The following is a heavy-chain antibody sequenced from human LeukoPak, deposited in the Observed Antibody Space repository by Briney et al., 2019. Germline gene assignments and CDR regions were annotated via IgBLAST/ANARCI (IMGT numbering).Heavy chain of an antibody. CDR3: ARGSESSSYDAFDI. CDR1: GGSISSYY. CDR2: IYTSGST. Sequence: SETLSLTCTVSGGSISSYYWSWIRQPAGKGLEWIGRIYTSGSTNYNPSLKSRVTMSVDTSKNQFSLKLSSVTAADTAVYYCARGSESSSYDAFDIWGQGTMVTVSS. D-gene: IGHD6-13*01. V-gene: IGHV4-4*07. J-gene: IGHJ3*02.